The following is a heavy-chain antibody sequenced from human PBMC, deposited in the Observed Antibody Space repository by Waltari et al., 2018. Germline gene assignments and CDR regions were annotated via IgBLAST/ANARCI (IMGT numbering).Heavy chain of an antibody. Sequence: EVQLVESGGGLIQPGGSLSLPCAVPGFTVSHNYRGWFRQAPGKGLEWVSGIYSSGSTYYADSVKGRFTISRESSENTVYLQMSSLRAEDTALYYCARDHDYYGSGSYFYWGQGTLITVSS. J-gene: IGHJ4*02. D-gene: IGHD3-10*01. CDR3: ARDHDYYGSGSYFY. CDR2: IYSSGST. CDR1: GFTVSHNY. V-gene: IGHV3-53*01.